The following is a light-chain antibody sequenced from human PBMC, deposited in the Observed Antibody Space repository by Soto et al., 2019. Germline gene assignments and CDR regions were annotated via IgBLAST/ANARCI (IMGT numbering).Light chain of an antibody. V-gene: IGKV4-1*01. CDR2: WAS. CDR1: QSVLSSTNNKNY. Sequence: DIVMTQSPDSLAVSLGERATINCKSSQSVLSSTNNKNYLAWHQQKPGQPPKVLIYWASTRESGVPDRFSGSGSGTDFTLTISSLQAEDVAVYYCQQYFSTPLTFGGGTKV. CDR3: QQYFSTPLT. J-gene: IGKJ4*01.